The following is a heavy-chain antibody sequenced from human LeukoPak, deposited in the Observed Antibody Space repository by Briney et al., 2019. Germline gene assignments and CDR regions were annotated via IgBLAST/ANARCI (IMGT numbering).Heavy chain of an antibody. V-gene: IGHV4-61*01. CDR3: ARNTSSSPWFDP. Sequence: SETLSLTCTVSGGSIKSPTSYWSWIRQAPGKGLEWIGNVYYIGTTTYNSSRQSRVTISVDTSKNQFSLEMASVTPEDTALYYCARNTSSSPWFDPWGQGTLVIVSS. D-gene: IGHD6-6*01. CDR1: GGSIKSPTSY. CDR2: VYYIGTT. J-gene: IGHJ5*02.